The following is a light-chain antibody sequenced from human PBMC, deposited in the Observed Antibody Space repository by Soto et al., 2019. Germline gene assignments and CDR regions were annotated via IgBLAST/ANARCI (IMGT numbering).Light chain of an antibody. CDR2: DAS. CDR1: QSVSNN. CDR3: QQYNNWPPWT. J-gene: IGKJ1*01. V-gene: IGKV3-15*01. Sequence: ILMTQSPATLSVSPGERATLSCRASQSVSNNLAWYQQKPGQPPRLLIYDASTRATGIPARFSGSGSGTEFTLTISGLQSEDFEVYYCQQYNNWPPWTFGQGTKVEIK.